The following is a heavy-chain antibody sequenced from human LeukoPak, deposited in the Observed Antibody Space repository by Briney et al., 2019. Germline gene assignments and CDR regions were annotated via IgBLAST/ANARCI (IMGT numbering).Heavy chain of an antibody. D-gene: IGHD2-21*01. CDR1: GLTFGTYA. V-gene: IGHV3-23*01. CDR2: ISGSGGST. CDR3: VSGASGDFIFDY. Sequence: GGSLRLSCAASGLTFGTYAMSWVRQAPGKGLEWVSAISGSGGSTYYADSVKGRFTISRDNSKNTLYLQMNSLRAEDTAVYYCVSGASGDFIFDYWGQGTLVTVSS. J-gene: IGHJ4*02.